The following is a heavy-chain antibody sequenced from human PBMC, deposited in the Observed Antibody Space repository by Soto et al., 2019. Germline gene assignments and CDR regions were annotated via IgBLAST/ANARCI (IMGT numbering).Heavy chain of an antibody. CDR1: GGSISSGGYS. J-gene: IGHJ5*02. D-gene: IGHD2-2*01. CDR2: IYHSGST. V-gene: IGHV4-30-2*01. CDR3: ARVPDR. Sequence: KPSETLSLTCAVSGGSISSGGYSWSWIRQPPGKGLEWIGYIYHSGSTYYNPSLKSRVTISVDRSKNQFSLKLSSVTAADTAVYYCARVPDRWGQGTLVTSPQ.